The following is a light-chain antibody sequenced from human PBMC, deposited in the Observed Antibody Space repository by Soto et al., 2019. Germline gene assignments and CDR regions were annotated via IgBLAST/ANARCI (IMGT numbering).Light chain of an antibody. CDR1: SSDVGSYNY. CDR3: NSYTGSSTPYV. V-gene: IGLV2-14*03. Sequence: QSALTQPASVSGSPGQSITISCTGTSSDVGSYNYVSWYQQHPGKAPKLMIYDVSNRPSGVSNRFSGSKSGNTASLTISGLQAEDEADYYCNSYTGSSTPYVFGTGTKVNVL. J-gene: IGLJ1*01. CDR2: DVS.